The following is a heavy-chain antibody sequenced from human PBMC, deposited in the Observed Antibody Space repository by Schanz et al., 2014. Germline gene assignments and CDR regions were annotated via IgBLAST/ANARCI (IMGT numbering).Heavy chain of an antibody. D-gene: IGHD2-2*01. J-gene: IGHJ1*01. CDR3: ARSTSMYFRQ. CDR1: GFTFSSYW. Sequence: EVQLVESGGEFVQPGGSLRLSCAASGFTFSSYWVHWVRQVPGKGPVWVSRINGDGSSTLYADSVKGRFTISRDNAKNTLYLQMNSLRAEDSAVYYCARSTSMYFRQWGQGTLVTVSS. V-gene: IGHV3-74*01. CDR2: INGDGSST.